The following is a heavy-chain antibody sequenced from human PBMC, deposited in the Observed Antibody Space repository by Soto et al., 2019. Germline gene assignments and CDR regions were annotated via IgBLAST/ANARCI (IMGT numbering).Heavy chain of an antibody. V-gene: IGHV3-23*01. CDR2: SSATGAGT. J-gene: IGHJ4*02. D-gene: IGHD1-7*01. Sequence: GGSLRLSCAASGFAFSSYGMTWVRQAPGKGLEWVSFSSATGAGTYYADSVKGRFTISRDNSKNTLYLQMTSLRADDTAVYYCAKDRRAGGNYGFYSDFWGQGALVTVSS. CDR3: AKDRRAGGNYGFYSDF. CDR1: GFAFSSYG.